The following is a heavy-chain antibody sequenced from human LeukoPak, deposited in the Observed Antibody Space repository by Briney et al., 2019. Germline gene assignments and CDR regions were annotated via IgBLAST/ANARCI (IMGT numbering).Heavy chain of an antibody. Sequence: GGSLRLSCTASGFTFGDYAMSWVRQAPGKGLEWVGFIRSKAYGGTTEYAASVKGRFTISRDDSKSIAYLQMNSLKTEDTAVYYCTLRYYYDSSGYYQLDYWGQGTLVTVSS. CDR1: GFTFGDYA. V-gene: IGHV3-49*04. J-gene: IGHJ4*02. CDR3: TLRYYYDSSGYYQLDY. D-gene: IGHD3-22*01. CDR2: IRSKAYGGTT.